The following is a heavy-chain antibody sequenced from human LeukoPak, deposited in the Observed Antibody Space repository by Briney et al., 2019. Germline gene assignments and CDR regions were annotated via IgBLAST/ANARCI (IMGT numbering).Heavy chain of an antibody. D-gene: IGHD3-10*01. CDR3: AKDLKRRGSGKEANDY. V-gene: IGHV3-23*01. CDR2: ISGSGGST. Sequence: RPGGSLRLSCAASGFTFSSYAMSWVRQAPGKGLEWVSAISGSGGSTYYADSVKGRFTISRDNSKNTLYLQMNSLRAEDTAVYYCAKDLKRRGSGKEANDYWGQGTLVTVSS. CDR1: GFTFSSYA. J-gene: IGHJ4*02.